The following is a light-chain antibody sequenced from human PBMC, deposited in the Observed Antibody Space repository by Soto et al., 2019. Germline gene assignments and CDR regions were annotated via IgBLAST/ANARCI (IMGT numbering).Light chain of an antibody. CDR1: QGVSTW. J-gene: IGKJ5*01. Sequence: DIQMTQSPSSVSASVGDRVTITCRASQGVSTWLAWYQQKPGKAPNLLIYTASSLQSGVPSRFSGSGSGTDFTPTINGLQPEDFATYYCQQAASFPTTFGQGTRLEIK. V-gene: IGKV1-12*01. CDR2: TAS. CDR3: QQAASFPTT.